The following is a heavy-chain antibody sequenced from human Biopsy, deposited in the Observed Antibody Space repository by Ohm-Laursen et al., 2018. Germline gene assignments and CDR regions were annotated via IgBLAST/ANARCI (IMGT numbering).Heavy chain of an antibody. Sequence: SLRLSCAASGFTFSSYGMHWVRQAPGKGLEWVAFIWYDGFNRYYADSVKGRFTIFRDNSKNTLDLQMNSLRAEDTAVYYCSTSTMVRSSGHASDIWGQGTVVTVS. CDR1: GFTFSSYG. J-gene: IGHJ3*02. CDR2: IWYDGFNR. CDR3: STSTMVRSSGHASDI. D-gene: IGHD3-10*01. V-gene: IGHV3-33*01.